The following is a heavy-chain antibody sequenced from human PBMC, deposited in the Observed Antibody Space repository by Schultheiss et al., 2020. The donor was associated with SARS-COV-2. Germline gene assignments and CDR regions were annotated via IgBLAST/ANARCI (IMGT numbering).Heavy chain of an antibody. V-gene: IGHV4-34*01. D-gene: IGHD3-3*01. CDR2: INHGEGT. CDR3: ARGCPHPRDRSSYYKFHYYYYGMDV. Sequence: GSLRLSCAVYGGSFSGYYWSWIRQPPGKGLEWIGEINHGEGTNYNPSLKSRVTISVDTSKNQFSLKLSSVTAADTAVYYCARGCPHPRDRSSYYKFHYYYYGMDVWGQGTTVTVSS. J-gene: IGHJ6*02. CDR1: GGSFSGYY.